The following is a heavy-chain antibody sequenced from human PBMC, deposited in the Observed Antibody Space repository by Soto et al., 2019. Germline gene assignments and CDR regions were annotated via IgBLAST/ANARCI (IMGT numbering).Heavy chain of an antibody. CDR3: ARQKYYYDTSGYFMLAY. Sequence: SVKVSCKPSGYTFTSYGISWVRQAPEQGLEWMGWLSAYNRNTNYPQKFQGRVTMTTDTSTTTDYMELNSPRSGDTAVYYCARQKYYYDTSGYFMLAYWG. V-gene: IGHV1-18*04. CDR2: LSAYNRNT. CDR1: GYTFTSYG. D-gene: IGHD3-22*01. J-gene: IGHJ4*01.